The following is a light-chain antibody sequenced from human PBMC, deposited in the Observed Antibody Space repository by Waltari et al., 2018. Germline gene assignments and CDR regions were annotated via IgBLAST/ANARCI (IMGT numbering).Light chain of an antibody. V-gene: IGKV1-12*01. Sequence: DIQMTPSPSSVSASLGDHVTLTCRASQGISRYLAWYQQAPGKAPKRLMYASSNLQSEFPLRFSGSGSGTDFTLTISGLQPEDIGTYYCQQANNFPYTFGQGTKLEIK. J-gene: IGKJ2*01. CDR2: ASS. CDR3: QQANNFPYT. CDR1: QGISRY.